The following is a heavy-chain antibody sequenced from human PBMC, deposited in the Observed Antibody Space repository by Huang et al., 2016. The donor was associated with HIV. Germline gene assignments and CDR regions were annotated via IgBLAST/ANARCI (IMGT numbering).Heavy chain of an antibody. CDR2: IDPGDSDT. J-gene: IGHJ4*02. CDR1: GYSFTSYW. V-gene: IGHV5-51*01. CDR3: ARLFDYGDTFDY. Sequence: EVQLVQSGAEVKKPGESLKISCKGFGYSFTSYWIGWVRQMPGKGLEGMGIIDPGDSDTRYSPSFRGHVTISADKSVSTAYLQWSDLKASDTAMYYCARLFDYGDTFDYWGQGTLVTVSS. D-gene: IGHD4-17*01.